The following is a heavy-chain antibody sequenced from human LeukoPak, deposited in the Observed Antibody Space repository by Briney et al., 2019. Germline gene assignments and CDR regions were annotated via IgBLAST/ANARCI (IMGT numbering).Heavy chain of an antibody. J-gene: IGHJ4*02. CDR3: TKEGTVVTQPYYFDY. D-gene: IGHD4-23*01. Sequence: GGSLRLSCATSGFTFSSYAMSWVRQAPGKGLEWVSTIGGSGGTTYYADSVKGRFTISRDNSKNTLYVQMNSLRAEDTAVYYCTKEGTVVTQPYYFDYWGQGTLVTVSS. CDR1: GFTFSSYA. CDR2: IGGSGGTT. V-gene: IGHV3-23*01.